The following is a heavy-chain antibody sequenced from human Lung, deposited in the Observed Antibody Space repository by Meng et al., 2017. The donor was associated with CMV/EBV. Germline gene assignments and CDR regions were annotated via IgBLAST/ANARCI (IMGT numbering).Heavy chain of an antibody. Sequence: XXXLTXXIYGGSLSGYYWSWIRQTPGKGLEWIGEIRHSGDITNYNPSLKGRVTISIDTSKKQFSLKLSAVTAADTAVYYCARQYSSSYYSDYWGQGTLVTVSS. CDR2: IRHSGDIT. D-gene: IGHD6-6*01. J-gene: IGHJ4*02. V-gene: IGHV4-34*01. CDR1: GGSLSGYY. CDR3: ARQYSSSYYSDY.